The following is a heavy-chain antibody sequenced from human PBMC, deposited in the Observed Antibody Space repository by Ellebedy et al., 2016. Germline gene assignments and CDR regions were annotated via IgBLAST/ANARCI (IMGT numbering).Heavy chain of an antibody. V-gene: IGHV4-39*01. Sequence: SETLSLTCTVSGGSISSSSYYWGWIRQPPGKGLEWIGSIYYSGSTYYNPSLKCRVTISVDTSKNQFSLKLSSVTAADTAVYYCARVASGSYVYWGQGTLVTVSS. D-gene: IGHD1-26*01. CDR1: GGSISSSSYY. CDR3: ARVASGSYVY. CDR2: IYYSGST. J-gene: IGHJ4*02.